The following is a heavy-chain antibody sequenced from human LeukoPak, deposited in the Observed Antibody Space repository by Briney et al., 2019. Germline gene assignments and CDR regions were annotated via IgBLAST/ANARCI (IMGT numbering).Heavy chain of an antibody. Sequence: SQTLSLTCTVSGGSISSGSYYWSWIRQPAGKGLEWIARIYTSGSTNYNPSLKSRVTISVDTSKNQFSLKLSSVTAADTAVYYCAGSRYFDWLPRAYYYGMDVWGQGTTVTVSS. D-gene: IGHD3-9*01. CDR3: AGSRYFDWLPRAYYYGMDV. J-gene: IGHJ6*02. CDR2: IYTSGST. CDR1: GGSISSGSYY. V-gene: IGHV4-61*02.